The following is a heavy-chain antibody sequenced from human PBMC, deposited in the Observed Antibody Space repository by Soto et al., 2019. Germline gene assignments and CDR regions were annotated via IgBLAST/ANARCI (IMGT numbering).Heavy chain of an antibody. D-gene: IGHD1-26*01. CDR3: AREDGIVGATSAFDY. V-gene: IGHV3-23*01. J-gene: IGHJ4*02. Sequence: EVQLLESGGGLVQPGGSLRLSCTASGFTFSNYAMSWVRQAPGKGLEWLSGVSGSGGSSFHANSVKGRFTISRDNSKSTLYLQMNSLRAEDTAVYYCAREDGIVGATSAFDYWGQGTLVTVSS. CDR1: GFTFSNYA. CDR2: VSGSGGSS.